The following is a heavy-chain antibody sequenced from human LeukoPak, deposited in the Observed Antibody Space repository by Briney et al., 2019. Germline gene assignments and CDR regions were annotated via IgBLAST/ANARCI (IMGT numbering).Heavy chain of an antibody. Sequence: ASVKVPCKASGGTFSSYAISWVRQAPGQGLGWMGGIIPIFGTANYAQKFQGRVTITADESTSTAYMELSSLRSEDTAVYYCAGRTTVTHYYHYYMDVWGKGTTVTVSS. CDR2: IIPIFGTA. J-gene: IGHJ6*03. CDR1: GGTFSSYA. D-gene: IGHD4-17*01. CDR3: AGRTTVTHYYHYYMDV. V-gene: IGHV1-69*13.